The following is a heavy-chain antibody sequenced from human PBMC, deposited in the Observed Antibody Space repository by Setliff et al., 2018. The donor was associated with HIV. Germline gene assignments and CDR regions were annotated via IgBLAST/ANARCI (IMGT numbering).Heavy chain of an antibody. D-gene: IGHD3-10*01. CDR3: ARAGSMVRGVIISAIDI. Sequence: HSETLSLTCSVSDGSVSGYSWSWIRQPAGKGLEWIGRIYTSGTTNYNPSLKSRVTMSADTSKNQFSLKLSSVTAADTAVYYCARAGSMVRGVIISAIDIWGQGTMVTV. J-gene: IGHJ3*02. V-gene: IGHV4-4*07. CDR2: IYTSGTT. CDR1: DGSVSGYS.